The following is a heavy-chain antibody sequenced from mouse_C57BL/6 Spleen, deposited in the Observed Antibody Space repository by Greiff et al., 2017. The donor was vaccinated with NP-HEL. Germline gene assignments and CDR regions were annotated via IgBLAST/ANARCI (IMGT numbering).Heavy chain of an antibody. J-gene: IGHJ4*01. CDR3: ANLYYGDYYAMDY. D-gene: IGHD1-1*01. Sequence: QVQLQQPGAELVRPGSSVKLSCKASGYTFTSYWMDWVKQRPGQGLEWIGNIYPSDSETHYNQKFKDKATLTVDKSSSTAYMQLSSLTSEDSAVYYCANLYYGDYYAMDYWGQGTSVTVSS. CDR2: IYPSDSET. CDR1: GYTFTSYW. V-gene: IGHV1-61*01.